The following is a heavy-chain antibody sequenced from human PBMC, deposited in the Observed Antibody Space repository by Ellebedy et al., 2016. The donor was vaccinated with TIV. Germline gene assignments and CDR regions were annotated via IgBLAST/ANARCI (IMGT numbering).Heavy chain of an antibody. V-gene: IGHV4-59*01. J-gene: IGHJ3*02. D-gene: IGHD3-22*01. Sequence: SETLSLXXTVSGGSISSYYWSWIRQPPGKGLEWIGYIYYSGSTNYNPSLKSRVTISVDTSKNQFSLKLSSVTAADTAVYYCARDVGDSSGSNTFDIWGQGTMVTVSS. CDR2: IYYSGST. CDR3: ARDVGDSSGSNTFDI. CDR1: GGSISSYY.